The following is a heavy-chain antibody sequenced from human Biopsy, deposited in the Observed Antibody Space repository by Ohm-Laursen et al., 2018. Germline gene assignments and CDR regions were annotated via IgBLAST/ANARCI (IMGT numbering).Heavy chain of an antibody. Sequence: GSLRLSCAASGFIFSDYYMSWIRQAPGKGLEWVSNIYSVSTIYYADSVRGRFTISMDNAKNSLYLQMNNLRAEETAVYYCARYVGIMAAPIDYWGQGTLVTVSS. D-gene: IGHD3-16*01. CDR2: IYSVSTI. J-gene: IGHJ4*02. CDR1: GFIFSDYY. V-gene: IGHV3-11*01. CDR3: ARYVGIMAAPIDY.